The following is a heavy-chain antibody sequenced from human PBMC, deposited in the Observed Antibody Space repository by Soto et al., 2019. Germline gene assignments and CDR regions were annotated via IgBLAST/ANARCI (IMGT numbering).Heavy chain of an antibody. Sequence: ASVKVSCKASGYTFNTYGISWVRQAPGQGLEWMGWISTYNGNTNYAQKLQDRITMTIDTSTTTGYMELRSLGSDDTAVYYCAGRLGSYYYDVDVWGQGTTVTVSS. V-gene: IGHV1-18*01. CDR1: GYTFNTYG. J-gene: IGHJ6*02. CDR3: AGRLGSYYYDVDV. CDR2: ISTYNGNT.